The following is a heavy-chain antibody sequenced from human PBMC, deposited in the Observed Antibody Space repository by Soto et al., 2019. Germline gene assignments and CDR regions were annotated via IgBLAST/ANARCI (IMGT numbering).Heavy chain of an antibody. V-gene: IGHV1-8*01. CDR1: GYTFTIYG. J-gene: IGHJ6*03. Sequence: ASVKVSCKASGYTFTIYGINWVRQATGQGLERMGWMNPNSGNTGYAQKFQGRITMTRNTSISTAYMELSSLRSEDTAVYYCARVRIDSSSWYGSYYYYMDLWGKGTTVTVSS. CDR2: MNPNSGNT. D-gene: IGHD6-13*01. CDR3: ARVRIDSSSWYGSYYYYMDL.